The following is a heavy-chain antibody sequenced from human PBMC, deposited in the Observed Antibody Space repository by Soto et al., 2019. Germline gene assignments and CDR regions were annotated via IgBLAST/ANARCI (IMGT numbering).Heavy chain of an antibody. CDR3: AKLEIEAGSPS. Sequence: QPGGSLRLSCAASGFTFSNYPMSWVRQAPEKGLEWVSSITISGTNTYYADSVKGRFTISRDNSKDTLYLQMNSLRADDTAVYYCAKLEIEAGSPSWGQGTLVTVSS. CDR2: ITISGTNT. J-gene: IGHJ1*01. D-gene: IGHD6-13*01. CDR1: GFTFSNYP. V-gene: IGHV3-23*01.